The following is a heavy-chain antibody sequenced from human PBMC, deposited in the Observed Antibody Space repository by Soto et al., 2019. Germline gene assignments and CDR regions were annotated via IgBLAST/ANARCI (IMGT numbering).Heavy chain of an antibody. CDR3: ARLSGWIWGGGGFDY. CDR1: GGSISSYY. CDR2: IYYSGST. J-gene: IGHJ4*02. D-gene: IGHD5-12*01. V-gene: IGHV4-59*08. Sequence: SEPLSLTCTVSGGSISSYYWSWIRQPPGKGLEWIGYIYYSGSTNYNPSLKSRVTISVDTSKNQFSLKLSSVTAADTAVYYCARLSGWIWGGGGFDYWGQGTLVTVSS.